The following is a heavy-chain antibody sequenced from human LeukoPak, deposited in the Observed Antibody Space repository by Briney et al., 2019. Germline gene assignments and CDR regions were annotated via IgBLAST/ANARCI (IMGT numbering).Heavy chain of an antibody. CDR2: IYYSGST. D-gene: IGHD2-2*01. V-gene: IGHV4-59*01. CDR1: GGSISSYY. Sequence: PSETLSLTCTVSGGSISSYYWSWIRQPPGKGLEWVGYIYYSGSTNYNPSLKSRVTISVDTSKNQFSLKLSSVTAADTAVYYCARQGDGLGYCSSTRGYPGHFDYWGQGTLVTVSS. CDR3: ARQGDGLGYCSSTRGYPGHFDY. J-gene: IGHJ4*02.